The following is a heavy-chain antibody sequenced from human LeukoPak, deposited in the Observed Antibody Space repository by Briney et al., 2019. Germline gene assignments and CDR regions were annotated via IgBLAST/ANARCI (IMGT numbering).Heavy chain of an antibody. CDR3: AIETRISIRLFDY. D-gene: IGHD2-15*01. V-gene: IGHV4-30-4*01. Sequence: SQTLSLTCTVSGGSISSGDYYWSWIRQPPGKGLEWIGYIYYSRSTYYNPSLKSRVTISVDTSKNQFSLKLSSVTAADTAVYYCAIETRISIRLFDYWGQGTLVTVSS. J-gene: IGHJ4*02. CDR1: GGSISSGDYY. CDR2: IYYSRST.